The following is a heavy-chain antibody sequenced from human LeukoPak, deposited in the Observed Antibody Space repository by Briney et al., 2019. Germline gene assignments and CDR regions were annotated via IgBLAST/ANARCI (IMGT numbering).Heavy chain of an antibody. CDR3: AKDLGAWGIAVAGYFDY. CDR2: ISGSGGST. D-gene: IGHD6-19*01. Sequence: PGGSLRLSCVVSGFTFNNYAMSWVRQAPGKGLEWVSAISGSGGSTYYADSVKGRFTISRDNSKNTLYLQMNSLRAEDTVVYYCAKDLGAWGIAVAGYFDYWGQGTLVTVSS. CDR1: GFTFNNYA. V-gene: IGHV3-23*01. J-gene: IGHJ4*02.